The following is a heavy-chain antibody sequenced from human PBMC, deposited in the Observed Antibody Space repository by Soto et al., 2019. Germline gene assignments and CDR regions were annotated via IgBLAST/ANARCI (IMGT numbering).Heavy chain of an antibody. D-gene: IGHD3-22*01. CDR3: ARARGGYYDSSGSDRPIHH. J-gene: IGHJ1*01. CDR2: IIPIFGTA. V-gene: IGHV1-69*01. CDR1: GGTFRSYA. Sequence: QVQLVQSGAEVKKPGSAVKVSCKASGGTFRSYAISWVRQAPGQGLEWMGGIIPIFGTANYAQKFQGRVTITADESTSTAYMELSSLRSEDTAVYYCARARGGYYDSSGSDRPIHHWGQGTLVTVSS.